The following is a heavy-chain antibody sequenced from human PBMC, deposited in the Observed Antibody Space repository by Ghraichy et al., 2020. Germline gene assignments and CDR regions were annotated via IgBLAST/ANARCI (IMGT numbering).Heavy chain of an antibody. CDR3: ARPVGYCSSTSLLGESYYFDY. CDR2: IYYSGST. V-gene: IGHV4-39*07. J-gene: IGHJ4*02. D-gene: IGHD2-2*01. Sequence: ETLSLTCTVSGGSISSSSYYWGWIRQPPGKGLEWIGSIYYSGSTYYNPSLKSRVTILVEASKNQFSLKLSSVTAADTAVYYCARPVGYCSSTSLLGESYYFDYWGQGTLVTVSS. CDR1: GGSISSSSYY.